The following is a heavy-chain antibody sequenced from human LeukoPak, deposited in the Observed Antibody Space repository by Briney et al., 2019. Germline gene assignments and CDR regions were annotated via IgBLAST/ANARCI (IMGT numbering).Heavy chain of an antibody. CDR2: IYYSGST. D-gene: IGHD3-9*01. Sequence: SETLSLNCTVSGGSISSYYWSWIRQPPGKGLEWIGYIYYSGSTNYNPSLKSRVTISVDTSKNQFSLKLSSVTAADTAVYYCASLDPWRYGMDVWGKGTTVTVSS. J-gene: IGHJ6*04. CDR3: ASLDPWRYGMDV. CDR1: GGSISSYY. V-gene: IGHV4-59*01.